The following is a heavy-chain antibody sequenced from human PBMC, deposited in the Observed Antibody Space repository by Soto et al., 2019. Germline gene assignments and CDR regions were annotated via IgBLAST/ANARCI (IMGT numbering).Heavy chain of an antibody. Sequence: PGGSLRLSCAASGFTFSSYAMHWVRQAPGKGLEWVAVISYDGSNKYYADSVKGRFTISRDNSKNTLYLQMNSLRAEDTAVYYCARDFTRSGPYWGQGTLVTVSS. J-gene: IGHJ4*02. CDR2: ISYDGSNK. CDR3: ARDFTRSGPY. V-gene: IGHV3-30-3*01. CDR1: GFTFSSYA.